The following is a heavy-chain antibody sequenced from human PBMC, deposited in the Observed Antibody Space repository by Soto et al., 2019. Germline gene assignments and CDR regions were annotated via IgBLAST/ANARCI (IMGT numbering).Heavy chain of an antibody. J-gene: IGHJ5*02. CDR2: IIPIFGTA. CDR3: AKDRDYYSSGVKGWFDP. D-gene: IGHD3-10*01. Sequence: GASVKVSCKASGGTFSSYAISWVRQAPGQGLEWMGGIIPIFGTANYAQKFQGRVTITADESTSTAYMELSSLRSEDTAIYYCAKDRDYYSSGVKGWFDPWGQGALVTVSS. CDR1: GGTFSSYA. V-gene: IGHV1-69*13.